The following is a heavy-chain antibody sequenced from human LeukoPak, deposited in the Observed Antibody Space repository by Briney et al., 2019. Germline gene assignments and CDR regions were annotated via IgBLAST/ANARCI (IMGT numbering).Heavy chain of an antibody. Sequence: GASVKVSCKASGYTFTGYYMHWVRQAPGQGLEWMGWINPNSGGTNYAQKFQGRVTMTRDTSISTAYMELSRLRSDDTAVYYCAPESLVPAHHNWFDPWGQGTLVTVSS. CDR3: APESLVPAHHNWFDP. V-gene: IGHV1-2*02. CDR2: INPNSGGT. D-gene: IGHD2-2*01. J-gene: IGHJ5*02. CDR1: GYTFTGYY.